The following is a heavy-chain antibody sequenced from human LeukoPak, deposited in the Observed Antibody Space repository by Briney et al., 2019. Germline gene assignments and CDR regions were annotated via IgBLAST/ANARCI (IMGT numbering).Heavy chain of an antibody. D-gene: IGHD6-19*01. CDR1: GFTFDDYA. J-gene: IGHJ4*02. CDR3: AKGRGLGSFDY. Sequence: GRSLRLSCAASGFTFDDYAMHWVRQAPGKGLEWVSGISWNSGSIGYADSVKGRFTISRDNAKNSLYLQMNILRAEDTALYYCAKGRGLGSFDYWGQGTLVTVSS. CDR2: ISWNSGSI. V-gene: IGHV3-9*01.